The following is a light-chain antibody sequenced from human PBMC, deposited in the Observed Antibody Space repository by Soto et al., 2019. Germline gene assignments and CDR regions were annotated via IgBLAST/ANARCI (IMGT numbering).Light chain of an antibody. CDR3: AAWDDSLKSVV. CDR2: RNN. J-gene: IGLJ2*01. V-gene: IGLV1-47*01. Sequence: QSVLTQAPSASGAPGQRVTISCSGASSNIGSNYVYWYQQFPGTAPKLLILRNNQRPSGVPDRFSGSQSGTSASLAISGLRSEDEADYHCAAWDDSLKSVVFGGGTKXTVL. CDR1: SSNIGSNY.